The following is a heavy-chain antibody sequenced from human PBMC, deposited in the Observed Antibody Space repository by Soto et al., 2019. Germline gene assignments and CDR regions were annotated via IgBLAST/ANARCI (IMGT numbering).Heavy chain of an antibody. V-gene: IGHV3-33*03. CDR1: GFRFSSYG. J-gene: IGHJ4*02. Sequence: QVQLVESGGGVVQAGRSLRLSCAASGFRFSSYGMHWVRQAPGKGLEWVAVIWYDGTDKYYADSVKGRFTISRDNSKNTLFLQMNSLRVEDTAVYYCAGQGVTGFPTDYWGQGTLVTVSS. CDR3: AGQGVTGFPTDY. CDR2: IWYDGTDK.